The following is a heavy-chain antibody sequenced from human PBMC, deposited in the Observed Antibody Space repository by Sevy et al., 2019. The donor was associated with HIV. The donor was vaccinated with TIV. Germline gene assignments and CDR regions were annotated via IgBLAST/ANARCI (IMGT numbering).Heavy chain of an antibody. D-gene: IGHD3-10*01. V-gene: IGHV4-59*01. CDR3: ARSSGTMVRGVSNWFDP. CDR2: IYYSGST. Sequence: SETLSLTCTVSGGSISSYYWSWIRQPPGKGLEWIGYIYYSGSTNYNPYLKSRVTISVDTSKNHFSLKLSYVTAADTAVYYCARSSGTMVRGVSNWFDPWGQGTLVTVSS. J-gene: IGHJ5*02. CDR1: GGSISSYY.